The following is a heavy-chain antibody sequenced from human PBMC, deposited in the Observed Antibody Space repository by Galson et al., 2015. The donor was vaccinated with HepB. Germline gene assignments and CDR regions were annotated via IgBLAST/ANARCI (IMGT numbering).Heavy chain of an antibody. CDR2: IYTSGTT. CDR3: AREYSASWYSGLGY. Sequence: VSRNHMSWVRQAPGKGLEWVSVIYTSGTTYYADSVKGRFTISRDNSKNTLYLQMNSLRAEDTAVYYCAREYSASWYSGLGYWGQGTLVTVSS. CDR1: VSRNH. V-gene: IGHV3-53*01. J-gene: IGHJ4*02. D-gene: IGHD5-12*01.